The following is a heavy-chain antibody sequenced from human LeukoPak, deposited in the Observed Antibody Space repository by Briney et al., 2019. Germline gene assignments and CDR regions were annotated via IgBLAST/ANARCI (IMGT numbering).Heavy chain of an antibody. D-gene: IGHD6-6*01. J-gene: IGHJ4*02. CDR3: TSQSIAARPTSL. Sequence: GGSLRLSCAASGFTFSGSVMHWVRQAFGKGLEWVGRIRSKANSYATAYAASVKGRFTISRDDSKNTAYLQMNSLKTEDTAVYYCTSQSIAARPTSLWGQGTLVTVSS. CDR2: IRSKANSYAT. CDR1: GFTFSGSV. V-gene: IGHV3-73*01.